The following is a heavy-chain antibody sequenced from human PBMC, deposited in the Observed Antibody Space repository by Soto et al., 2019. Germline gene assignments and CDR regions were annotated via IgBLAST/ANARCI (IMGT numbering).Heavy chain of an antibody. Sequence: QLQLQESGSGLVKPSQTLSLTCAVSGGSISSGGYSWSWIRQPPGKGLEWIGYIYHSGSTYYNPPPKSRVTISVDRSKNQFSLKLNSVTAADTAVYYCAGAGGLGAVAVDCWGQGTLVTVSS. D-gene: IGHD6-19*01. CDR3: AGAGGLGAVAVDC. V-gene: IGHV4-30-2*01. J-gene: IGHJ4*02. CDR1: GGSISSGGYS. CDR2: IYHSGST.